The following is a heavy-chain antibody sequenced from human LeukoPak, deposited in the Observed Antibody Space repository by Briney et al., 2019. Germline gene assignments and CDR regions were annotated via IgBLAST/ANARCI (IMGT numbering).Heavy chain of an antibody. CDR1: GFTFSSYW. J-gene: IGHJ4*02. CDR3: ARDLGWELLGYYFDY. Sequence: GGSLRLSCAASGFTFSSYWMSWVRQAPGKGLEWVANIKQDGSDKYYVDSVKGRFTISRDNAKNSVFLQMNSLRAEDTAVYYCARDLGWELLGYYFDYWGQGTLVTVSS. V-gene: IGHV3-7*01. D-gene: IGHD1-26*01. CDR2: IKQDGSDK.